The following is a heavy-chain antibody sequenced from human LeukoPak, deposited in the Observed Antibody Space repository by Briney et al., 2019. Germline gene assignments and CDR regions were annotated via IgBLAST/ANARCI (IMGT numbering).Heavy chain of an antibody. CDR2: IYYSGST. J-gene: IGHJ4*02. Sequence: SETLSLTCTVSGGSISSYYWSWIRQPPGKGLEWIGYIYYSGSTNYDPSLKSRVTISVDTSKNQFSLKLSSVTAADTAVYYCARVSVPAAMDYWGQGTLVTVSS. CDR3: ARVSVPAAMDY. D-gene: IGHD2-2*01. CDR1: GGSISSYY. V-gene: IGHV4-59*01.